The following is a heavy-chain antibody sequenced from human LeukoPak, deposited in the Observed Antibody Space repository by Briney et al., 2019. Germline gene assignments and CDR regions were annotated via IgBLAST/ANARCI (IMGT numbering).Heavy chain of an antibody. CDR3: TRDSALLGVAFDL. D-gene: IGHD2-15*01. CDR2: ISSNGDNT. J-gene: IGHJ3*01. CDR1: GFPFDTYA. V-gene: IGHV3-64D*06. Sequence: GGSLRLSCSASGFPFDTYAIHWVRQAPGKGLEYVAGISSNGDNTDFADSAKGRFTISRDNSKSTLFLQMNSLRAEDTAVYFCTRDSALLGVAFDLWGQGTVVTVSS.